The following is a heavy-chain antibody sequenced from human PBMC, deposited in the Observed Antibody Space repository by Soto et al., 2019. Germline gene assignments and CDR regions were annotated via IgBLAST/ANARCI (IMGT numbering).Heavy chain of an antibody. CDR1: GYTLSGLS. V-gene: IGHV1-24*01. J-gene: IGHJ6*02. D-gene: IGHD6-13*01. CDR2: FNPVDGAT. CDR3: ATVQSPGIASASYGMDV. Sequence: GASVKVSCKVSGYTLSGLSMRWVRQAPGQGLEWMGGFNPVDGATIYAQKFQGRVTMTEDTSTGTAYMELSSLRSEDTAVYYCATVQSPGIASASYGMDVWGQGTTVTVSS.